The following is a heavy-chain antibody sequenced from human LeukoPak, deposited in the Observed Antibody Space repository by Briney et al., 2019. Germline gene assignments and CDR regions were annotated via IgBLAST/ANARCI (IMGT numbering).Heavy chain of an antibody. CDR2: IYTSGST. Sequence: TSETLSLTCTVYGGSISSGSYYWSWIRQPAGKGLEWIGRIYTSGSTHYTPSLKSRVTISVDTSKSQFSLKLSAVTAADTAVYYCARVGPIVVVPAAKYYYYYYMDVWGKGTTVTVSS. V-gene: IGHV4-61*02. CDR1: GGSISSGSYY. D-gene: IGHD2-2*01. J-gene: IGHJ6*03. CDR3: ARVGPIVVVPAAKYYYYYYMDV.